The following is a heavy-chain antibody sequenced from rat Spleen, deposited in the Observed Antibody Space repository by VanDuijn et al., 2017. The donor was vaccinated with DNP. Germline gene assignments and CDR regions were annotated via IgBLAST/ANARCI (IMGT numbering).Heavy chain of an antibody. CDR1: GYSITSSYR. Sequence: EVQLQESGPGLVKPSQSLSLTCSVTGYSITSSYRWNWIRKFPGNKLEWMGYINSAGSTNYNPSLKSRISITRDTSKNQFFLQVNSVTTEDTATYYCARSDLSYGYNPYYFDYWGQGVMVTVSS. D-gene: IGHD1-9*01. CDR2: INSAGST. V-gene: IGHV3-3*01. J-gene: IGHJ2*01. CDR3: ARSDLSYGYNPYYFDY.